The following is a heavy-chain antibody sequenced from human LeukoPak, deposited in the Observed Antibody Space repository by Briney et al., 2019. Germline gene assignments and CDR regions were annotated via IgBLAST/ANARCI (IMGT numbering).Heavy chain of an antibody. Sequence: SETLSLTCAVSGGSISSGGYSWSWIRQPPGKGLEWIGYIYHSGSTYYNPSLKSRVTISVDRSKNQFSLKLSSVTAADTAVYYCARGTHDYSDYFDYWGQGTLVTASS. J-gene: IGHJ4*02. CDR3: ARGTHDYSDYFDY. V-gene: IGHV4-30-2*01. CDR2: IYHSGST. D-gene: IGHD4/OR15-4a*01. CDR1: GGSISSGGYS.